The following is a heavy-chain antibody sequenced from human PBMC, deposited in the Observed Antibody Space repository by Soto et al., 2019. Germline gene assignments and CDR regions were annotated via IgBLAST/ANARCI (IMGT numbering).Heavy chain of an antibody. CDR1: GFTFDTYG. J-gene: IGHJ6*02. V-gene: IGHV3-30-3*01. D-gene: IGHD1-1*01. CDR3: ARVTPGNNLYYFSGLDV. Sequence: GGSLRLSCVASGFTFDTYGIHWVRQAPGKGLQWVALISYEGSNTYYADSVRGRFTISRDNSKNTLYLQINALRPEDTGVYYCARVTPGNNLYYFSGLDVWGRGTSVTV. CDR2: ISYEGSNT.